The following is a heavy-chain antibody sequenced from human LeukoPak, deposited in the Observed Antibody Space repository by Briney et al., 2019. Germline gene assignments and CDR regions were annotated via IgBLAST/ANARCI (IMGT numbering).Heavy chain of an antibody. J-gene: IGHJ5*02. V-gene: IGHV3-23*01. Sequence: PGGSLRLSCETSGFVFSTYRMNWVRQAPGKGLEWVSAISGSGGSTYYADSVKGRFTISRDNSKNTLYLQMNSLRAEDTAVYYCAKEAAAAGKMRFDPWGQGTLVTVSS. CDR1: GFVFSTYR. D-gene: IGHD6-13*01. CDR2: ISGSGGST. CDR3: AKEAAAAGKMRFDP.